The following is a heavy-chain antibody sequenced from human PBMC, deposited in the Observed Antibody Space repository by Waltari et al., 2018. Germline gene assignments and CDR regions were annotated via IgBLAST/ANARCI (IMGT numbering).Heavy chain of an antibody. V-gene: IGHV4-59*01. CDR2: IYYSGRT. Sequence: QVQLQESGPGLVKPSETLSLTCTVSGGSISSYYWSWIRQPTGKGLEWIGYIYYSGRTNYNPALKCRVTISVDTSKNQFSLKLSSVPAADTAVYYCARDRYDFWSGYSDPTTGYYMDVWGKGTTVTVSS. J-gene: IGHJ6*03. D-gene: IGHD3-3*01. CDR1: GGSISSYY. CDR3: ARDRYDFWSGYSDPTTGYYMDV.